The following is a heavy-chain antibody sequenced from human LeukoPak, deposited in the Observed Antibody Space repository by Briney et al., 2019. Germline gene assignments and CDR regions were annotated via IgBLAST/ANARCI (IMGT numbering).Heavy chain of an antibody. J-gene: IGHJ4*02. CDR1: GGSISSYY. V-gene: IGHV4-59*01. CDR3: ARAYGSGSYFDY. D-gene: IGHD3-10*01. Sequence: PSETPSLTCTVSGGSISSYYWSWIRQPPGKGLEWIGYSYYSGSTHYNPSLKSRVTISVDTSKNQFSLKLSSVTAADTAVYYCARAYGSGSYFDYWGQGTLVTVSS. CDR2: SYYSGST.